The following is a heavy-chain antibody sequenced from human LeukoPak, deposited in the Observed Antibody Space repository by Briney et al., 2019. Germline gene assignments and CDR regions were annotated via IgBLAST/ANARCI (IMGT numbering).Heavy chain of an antibody. D-gene: IGHD2-2*01. CDR3: ARNIVVVPAAMFHYYYYGMDV. CDR1: GGSFSGYY. V-gene: IGHV4-34*01. Sequence: SETLSLTCAVYGGSFSGYYWSWIRQPPGKGLEWIGEINHSGSTNYNPSLKSRVTISVDTSKNQFSLKLSSVTAADTAVYYCARNIVVVPAAMFHYYYYGMDVWGRGTTVTVSS. CDR2: INHSGST. J-gene: IGHJ6*02.